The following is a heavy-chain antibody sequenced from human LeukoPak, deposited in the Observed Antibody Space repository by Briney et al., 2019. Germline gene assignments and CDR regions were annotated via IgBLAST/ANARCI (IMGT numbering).Heavy chain of an antibody. CDR2: INHSGST. Sequence: SETLSLTCAVYGGSFSGYYWSWIRQPPGKGLEWIGEINHSGSTNYNPSLKSRVTISVDTSKNQFSLKLSSVTAADTAVYYCARSTSYFQHWGQGTLVTVSS. J-gene: IGHJ1*01. D-gene: IGHD2-2*01. CDR3: ARSTSYFQH. V-gene: IGHV4-34*01. CDR1: GGSFSGYY.